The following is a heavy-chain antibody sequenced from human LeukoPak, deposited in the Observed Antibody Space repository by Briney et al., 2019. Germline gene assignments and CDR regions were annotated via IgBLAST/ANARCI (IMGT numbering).Heavy chain of an antibody. J-gene: IGHJ4*02. CDR3: ARDEEYDY. D-gene: IGHD2/OR15-2a*01. V-gene: IGHV3-43*02. CDR2: ISGDGGST. CDR1: GFTFDDYA. Sequence: GGSLRLSCAASGFTFDDYAMHWVRQAPGKGLEWVSLISGDGGSTYYADSVKGRFTISRDNSKNTLYLQMNSLRAEDTAVYYCARDEEYDYWGQGTLVTVSS.